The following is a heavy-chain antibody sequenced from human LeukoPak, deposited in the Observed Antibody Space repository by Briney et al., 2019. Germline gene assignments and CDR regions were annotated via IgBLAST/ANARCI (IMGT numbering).Heavy chain of an antibody. CDR2: IFSGST. J-gene: IGHJ4*02. Sequence: PSETLSLTCIVSGDSITSSSYYWGWVRQPPGKGLEWIGSIFSGSTYYNPSLKSRVTISFNPSRNQPSLNLSSVTAADTAVYYCARQGERPGISAYWGEGTLVTVSS. V-gene: IGHV4-39*01. CDR1: GDSITSSSYY. CDR3: ARQGERPGISAY. D-gene: IGHD1-26*01.